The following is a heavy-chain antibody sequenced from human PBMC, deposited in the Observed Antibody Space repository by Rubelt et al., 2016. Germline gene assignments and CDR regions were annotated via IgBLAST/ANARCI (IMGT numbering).Heavy chain of an antibody. CDR2: MNPNSGNT. J-gene: IGHJ4*02. Sequence: QVQLVQSGAEVKKPGASVKVSCKASGYTFTSYDINWVRQATGQGLEWMGWMNPNSGNTGYAQTFQGRVTMTRNTSISTADMELSSLRSEDTAVYYCARGRAVKLADSGGNDYWGQGTLVTVSS. CDR1: GYTFTSYD. V-gene: IGHV1-8*01. CDR3: ARGRAVKLADSGGNDY. D-gene: IGHD4-23*01.